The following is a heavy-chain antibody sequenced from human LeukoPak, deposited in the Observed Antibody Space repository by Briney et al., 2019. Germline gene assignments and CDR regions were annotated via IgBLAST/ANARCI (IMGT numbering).Heavy chain of an antibody. CDR1: GYTFTSYG. Sequence: ASVKVSCKASGYTFTSYGISWVRQAPGQGLEWMGWISAYSGNTNYAQKLQGRVTMTTDTSTSTAYMELRSLRSDDTAVYYCAREGTCGIANYYYYYGMDVWGQGTTVTVSS. V-gene: IGHV1-18*01. CDR3: AREGTCGIANYYYYYGMDV. D-gene: IGHD6-13*01. J-gene: IGHJ6*02. CDR2: ISAYSGNT.